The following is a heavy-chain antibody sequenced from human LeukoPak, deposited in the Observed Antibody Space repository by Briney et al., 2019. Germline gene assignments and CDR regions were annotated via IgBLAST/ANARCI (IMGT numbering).Heavy chain of an antibody. CDR2: INPSGGST. CDR3: ARVRYYDSSGYYYFDY. Sequence: ASVKVSCKAPGYTFTSYYMHWVRQAPGQGLEWMGIINPSGGSTSYAQKFQGRVTMTRDTSTSTVYMELSSLRSEDTAVYYCARVRYYDSSGYYYFDYWGQGTLVTVSS. J-gene: IGHJ4*02. D-gene: IGHD3-22*01. CDR1: GYTFTSYY. V-gene: IGHV1-46*01.